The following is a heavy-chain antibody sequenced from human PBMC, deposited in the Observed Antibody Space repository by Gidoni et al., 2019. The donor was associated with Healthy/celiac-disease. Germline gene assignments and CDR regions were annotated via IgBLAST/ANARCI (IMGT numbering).Heavy chain of an antibody. CDR3: ARDPQTMITFGGVIAPGWFDP. V-gene: IGHV3-21*01. CDR2: ISRSSSYI. D-gene: IGHD3-16*02. J-gene: IGHJ5*02. Sequence: EVQLVESGGGLVKPGGSLRLSCAASGFTFSSYSMNWVRQAPGKGLEWVSSISRSSSYIYYADSVKGRFTISRDNAKNSLYLQMNSLRAEDTAVYYCARDPQTMITFGGVIAPGWFDPWGQGTLVTVSS. CDR1: GFTFSSYS.